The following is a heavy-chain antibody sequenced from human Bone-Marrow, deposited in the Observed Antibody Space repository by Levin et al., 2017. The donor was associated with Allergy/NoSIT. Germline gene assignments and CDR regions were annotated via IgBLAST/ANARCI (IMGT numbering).Heavy chain of an antibody. CDR2: IYYSGST. D-gene: IGHD1-7*01. V-gene: IGHV4-39*01. J-gene: IGHJ5*02. Sequence: SQTLSLTCTVSGGSISSSSYYWGWIRQPPGKGLEWIGSIYYSGSTYYNPSLKSRVTISVDTSKNQFSLKLSSVTAADTAVYYCARHWTGTTGWFDPWGQGTLVTVSS. CDR3: ARHWTGTTGWFDP. CDR1: GGSISSSSYY.